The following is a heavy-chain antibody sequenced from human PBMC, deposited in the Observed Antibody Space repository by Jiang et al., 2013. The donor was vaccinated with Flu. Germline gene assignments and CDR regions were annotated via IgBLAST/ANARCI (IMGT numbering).Heavy chain of an antibody. CDR2: ISGSGGST. Sequence: VQLLESGGGLVQPGGSLRLSCAASGFTFSSYAMSWVRQAPGKGLEWVSAISGSGGSTYYADSVKGRFTISRDNSKNTLYLQMNSLRAEDTAVYYCAKEGRYSYGSHPFFDYWGQGTLVTVSS. V-gene: IGHV3-23*01. CDR1: GFTFSSYA. D-gene: IGHD5-18*01. J-gene: IGHJ4*02. CDR3: AKEGRYSYGSHPFFDY.